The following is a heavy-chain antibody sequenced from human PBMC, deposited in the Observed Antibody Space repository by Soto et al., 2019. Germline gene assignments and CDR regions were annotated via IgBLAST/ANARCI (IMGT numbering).Heavy chain of an antibody. Sequence: GASVKVSCKASGGTFSSYAISWVRQAPGQGLEWMGGIIPIFGTANYAQKFQGRVTITADESTSTAYMELSSLRSEDTAVYYCARMVPAASASIFDYWGQGTLVTVSS. CDR2: IIPIFGTA. CDR1: GGTFSSYA. D-gene: IGHD2-2*01. J-gene: IGHJ4*02. V-gene: IGHV1-69*13. CDR3: ARMVPAASASIFDY.